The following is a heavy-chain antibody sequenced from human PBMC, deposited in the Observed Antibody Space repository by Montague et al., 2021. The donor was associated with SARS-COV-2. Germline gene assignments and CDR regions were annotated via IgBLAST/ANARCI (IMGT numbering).Heavy chain of an antibody. D-gene: IGHD6-13*01. J-gene: IGHJ5*02. CDR1: RGSISSGGNY. V-gene: IGHV4-31*03. CDR3: ARGRRYSSTWYGAFDP. CDR2: SYYSGST. Sequence: TLSLTCTVSRGSISSGGNYWSWIRQHPVKGLEWIGYSYYSGSTYYNLSLKSRVSISVDTSKNQFPLKLSSVTAADTAVYYCARGRRYSSTWYGAFDPWGQGMQVTVSS.